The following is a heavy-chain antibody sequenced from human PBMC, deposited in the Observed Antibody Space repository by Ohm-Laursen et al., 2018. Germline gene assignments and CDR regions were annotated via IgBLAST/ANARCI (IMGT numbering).Heavy chain of an antibody. D-gene: IGHD2-2*01. CDR3: TTGSRIVVVPDD. CDR1: GFTVSSNY. J-gene: IGHJ4*02. Sequence: SLRLSCAASGFTVSSNYMSWVRQAPGKGLEWVGRIKSKTDGGTTDYAAPVKGRFTISRDDSKNTLYLQMNSLKTEDTAVYYCTTGSRIVVVPDDWGQGTLVTVSS. V-gene: IGHV3-15*01. CDR2: IKSKTDGGTT.